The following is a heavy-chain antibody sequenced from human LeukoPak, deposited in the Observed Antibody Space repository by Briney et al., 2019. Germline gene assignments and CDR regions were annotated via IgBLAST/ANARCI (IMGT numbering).Heavy chain of an antibody. CDR3: ARGGPKDSSGYPFDY. CDR1: GFTFSSYA. J-gene: IGHJ4*02. Sequence: GGSLRLSCAASGFTFSSYAMHWVRQAPGKGLEYVSAISSNGGSTYYANSVKGRFTISRDNSKNTLYLQMGSLRAEDMAVYYCARGGPKDSSGYPFDYWGQGTLVTVSS. D-gene: IGHD3-22*01. CDR2: ISSNGGST. V-gene: IGHV3-64*01.